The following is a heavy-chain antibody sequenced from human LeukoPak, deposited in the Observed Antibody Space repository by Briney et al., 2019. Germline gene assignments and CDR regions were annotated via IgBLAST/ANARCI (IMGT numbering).Heavy chain of an antibody. CDR1: GFTFSSYS. Sequence: PGGSLRLSCAASGFTFSSYSMNWVRQAPGKGLEWVSYISSSSSTIYYADSVKGRFTISRDNAKTSLYLQMNSLRAEDTAVYYCATHPIAAAGTGQDFDYWGQGTLVTVSS. V-gene: IGHV3-48*01. CDR2: ISSSSSTI. J-gene: IGHJ4*02. D-gene: IGHD6-13*01. CDR3: ATHPIAAAGTGQDFDY.